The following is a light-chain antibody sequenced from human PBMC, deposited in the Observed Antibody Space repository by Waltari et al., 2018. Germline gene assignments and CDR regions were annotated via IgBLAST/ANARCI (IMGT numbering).Light chain of an antibody. J-gene: IGLJ3*02. CDR1: SLSSYY. CDR2: GKN. V-gene: IGLV3-19*01. Sequence: SSELTQDPAVSVALGQTVRITCQGDSLSSYYASWYQQKPGQAPVLVIYGKNNRPSGIPDRFSGSSSGNTASLTITGAQAEDEADYYCNSRDSSGNPWVFGGGTKLTVL. CDR3: NSRDSSGNPWV.